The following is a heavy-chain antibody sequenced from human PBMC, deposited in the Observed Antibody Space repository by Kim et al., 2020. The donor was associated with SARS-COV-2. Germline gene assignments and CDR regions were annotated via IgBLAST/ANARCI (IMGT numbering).Heavy chain of an antibody. CDR2: IKQDGNHK. J-gene: IGHJ3*02. V-gene: IGHV3-7*01. CDR3: ARVGDLYSSGKDAFDI. CDR1: GFTFSSYW. Sequence: GGSLRLSCAASGFTFSSYWMNWVRQAPGKGLEWVANIKQDGNHKYYVDSVKGRFTISRDNAKNSLYLQMNSLRAEDTAVYYCARVGDLYSSGKDAFDIWGQGTMVTVSS. D-gene: IGHD6-19*01.